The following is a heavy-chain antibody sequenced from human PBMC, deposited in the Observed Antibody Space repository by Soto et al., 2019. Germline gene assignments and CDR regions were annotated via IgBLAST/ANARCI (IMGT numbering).Heavy chain of an antibody. V-gene: IGHV3-33*01. CDR2: IWYDGSNK. J-gene: IGHJ5*02. D-gene: IGHD6-6*01. CDR1: GFTFSSYG. Sequence: QVQLVESGGGVVQPGRSLRLSCAASGFTFSSYGMHWVRQAPGKGLEWVAVIWYDGSNKYYADSVKGRFTISRDNSKNTLYLQMNSLRAEDTAVYYCARGVGQLERNNWFGPWGQGTLVTVSS. CDR3: ARGVGQLERNNWFGP.